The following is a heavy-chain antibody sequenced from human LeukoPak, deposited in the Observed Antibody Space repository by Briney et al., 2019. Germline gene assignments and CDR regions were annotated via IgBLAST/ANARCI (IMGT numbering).Heavy chain of an antibody. CDR2: ISSSRSYI. CDR1: GFTFSSYS. D-gene: IGHD2-15*01. CDR3: ARAYCSGDSCYDY. Sequence: PGGSLRLSCAASGFTFSSYSMNWVRQAPGKGLEWVSSISSSRSYIYYADSVKGRFTISRDNAKNSLYLQMSSLRAEDTAVYYCARAYCSGDSCYDYWGQGTLVTVSS. V-gene: IGHV3-21*01. J-gene: IGHJ4*02.